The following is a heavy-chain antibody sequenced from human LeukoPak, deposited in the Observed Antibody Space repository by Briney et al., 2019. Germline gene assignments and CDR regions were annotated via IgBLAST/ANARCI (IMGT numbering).Heavy chain of an antibody. V-gene: IGHV1-18*01. D-gene: IGHD2-2*02. CDR3: ARDRGDIVVVPAAIGFDP. Sequence: EASVKVSCKASGYTFSSYGISWVRQAPGQGLEWMGWISAYNGNTNYAQKLQGRVTMTTDTSTSTAYMELRSLRSDDTAVYYCARDRGDIVVVPAAIGFDPWGQGTLVTVSS. J-gene: IGHJ5*02. CDR1: GYTFSSYG. CDR2: ISAYNGNT.